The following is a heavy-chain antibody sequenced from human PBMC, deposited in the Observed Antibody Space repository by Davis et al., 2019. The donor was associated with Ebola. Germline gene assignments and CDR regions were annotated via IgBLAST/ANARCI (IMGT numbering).Heavy chain of an antibody. CDR2: IIPTFGTA. J-gene: IGHJ6*02. CDR3: ARDGEQLVLHYYYYGMDV. CDR1: GGTFSSYA. Sequence: SVKVSCKASGGTFSSYAISWVRQAPGQGLEWMGGIIPTFGTANYAQKFQGRVTITADKSTSTAYMELSSLRSEDTAVYYCARDGEQLVLHYYYYGMDVWGQGTTVTVSS. D-gene: IGHD6-6*01. V-gene: IGHV1-69*06.